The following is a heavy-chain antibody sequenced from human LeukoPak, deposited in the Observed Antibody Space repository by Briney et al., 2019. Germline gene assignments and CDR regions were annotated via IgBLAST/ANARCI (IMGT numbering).Heavy chain of an antibody. V-gene: IGHV4-39*07. CDR1: DGSISSSNYY. Sequence: SETLSLTCTVSDGSISSSNYYWAWIRQPPGKGLEWIANIFYTGSTYYNPSLKSRVTISVDTSKNQFSLKLSSVTAADTAVYYCAKVSTMIVVVIREDDAFDIWGQGTMVTVSS. CDR2: IFYTGST. J-gene: IGHJ3*02. D-gene: IGHD3-22*01. CDR3: AKVSTMIVVVIREDDAFDI.